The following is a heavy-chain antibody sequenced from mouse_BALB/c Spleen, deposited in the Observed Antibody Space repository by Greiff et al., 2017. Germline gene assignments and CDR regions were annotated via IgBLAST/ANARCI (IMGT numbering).Heavy chain of an antibody. D-gene: IGHD2-3*01. J-gene: IGHJ4*01. Sequence: EVKLVESGGGLVKPGGSLKLSCAASGFTFSSYTMSWVRQTPEKRLEWVATISSGGSYTYYPDRVKGRFTISRDNAKNTLYLQMSSLKSEDTAMYYCTRWRYGYYEGAMDYWGQGTSVTVSS. CDR2: ISSGGSYT. V-gene: IGHV5-6-4*01. CDR1: GFTFSSYT. CDR3: TRWRYGYYEGAMDY.